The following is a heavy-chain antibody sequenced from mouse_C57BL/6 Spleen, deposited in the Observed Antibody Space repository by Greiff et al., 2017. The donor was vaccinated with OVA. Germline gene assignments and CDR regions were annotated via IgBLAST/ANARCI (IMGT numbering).Heavy chain of an antibody. J-gene: IGHJ4*01. CDR3: TRRGLTVVADPYYYAMDY. CDR1: GYTFTDYE. V-gene: IGHV1-15*01. D-gene: IGHD1-1*01. CDR2: IDPETGGT. Sequence: QVQLQQSGAELVRPGASVTLSCKASGYTFTDYEMHWVKQTPVHGLEWIGAIDPETGGTAYNQKFKGKAILTADKSSSTAYMELRSLASVDSAVYYCTRRGLTVVADPYYYAMDYWGQGTSVTVSS.